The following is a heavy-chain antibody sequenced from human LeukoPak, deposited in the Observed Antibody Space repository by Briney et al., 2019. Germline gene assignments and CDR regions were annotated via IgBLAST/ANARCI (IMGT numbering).Heavy chain of an antibody. CDR1: GGSISSYY. D-gene: IGHD1-7*01. J-gene: IGHJ3*02. CDR3: PRDRAGTTDAFDI. V-gene: IGHV4-4*07. Sequence: PSETLSLTXTVSGGSISSYYWSWIRQPAGKGLEWIGRIYTSGSTNYNPSLKSRLTMSVDTSKNQFSLKLSSVTAADTAVYYCPRDRAGTTDAFDIWGQGTMVTVSS. CDR2: IYTSGST.